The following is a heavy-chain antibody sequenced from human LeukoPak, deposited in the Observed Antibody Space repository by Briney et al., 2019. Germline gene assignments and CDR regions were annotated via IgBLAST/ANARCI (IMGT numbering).Heavy chain of an antibody. V-gene: IGHV1-69*01. D-gene: IGHD2-21*01. CDR1: GGTFSSYA. J-gene: IGHJ3*02. CDR2: IIPIFGTA. CDR3: ARDLAYCGGDCYSVAFDI. Sequence: SVKVSCKASGGTFSSYAISWVRQAPGQGLEWMGGIIPIFGTANYAQKFQGRVTITADESTSTAYMELSSLRSEDTAVYYCARDLAYCGGDCYSVAFDIWGQGTMLTVSS.